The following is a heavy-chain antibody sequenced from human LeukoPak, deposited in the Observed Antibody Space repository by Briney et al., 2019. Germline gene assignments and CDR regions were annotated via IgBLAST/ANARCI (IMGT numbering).Heavy chain of an antibody. CDR3: ARSSMFRGVTVDY. V-gene: IGHV4-59*08. Sequence: SETLSLTCTVSGGSISSHYWSWIRQPPGKALDWIGFIHYSGSTNYNPSLKSRVNISVDTSKSQFSLKLSSVTAADTAVYYCARSSMFRGVTVDYWGQGTLVTVSS. D-gene: IGHD3-10*01. J-gene: IGHJ4*02. CDR1: GGSISSHY. CDR2: IHYSGST.